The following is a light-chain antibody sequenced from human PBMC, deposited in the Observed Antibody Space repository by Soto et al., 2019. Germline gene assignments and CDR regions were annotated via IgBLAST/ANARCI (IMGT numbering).Light chain of an antibody. J-gene: IGKJ1*01. Sequence: DIQMTQSPSTLSASVGDTVTITCRASQSINKWLAFYHQKPGKAPTLLINEASILQNLVPSRFSGTESGTEFTLTISSRRPDDFATYYCQQYNDYSAWTFGQGTKVDIK. CDR3: QQYNDYSAWT. CDR1: QSINKW. V-gene: IGKV1-5*03. CDR2: EAS.